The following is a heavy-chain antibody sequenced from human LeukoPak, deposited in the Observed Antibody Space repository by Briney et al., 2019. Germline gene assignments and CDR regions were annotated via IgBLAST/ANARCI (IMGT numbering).Heavy chain of an antibody. CDR2: IYYSGST. Sequence: SETLSLTCTVSGGSISSGGYYWSWIRQHPGKGLGWIGYIYYSGSTYYNLSLKSRVTISVDTSKNQFSLKLSSVTAADTAVYYCAREAPNCSGGSCYSWGQGTLVTVSS. CDR3: AREAPNCSGGSCYS. D-gene: IGHD2-15*01. J-gene: IGHJ4*02. V-gene: IGHV4-31*03. CDR1: GGSISSGGYY.